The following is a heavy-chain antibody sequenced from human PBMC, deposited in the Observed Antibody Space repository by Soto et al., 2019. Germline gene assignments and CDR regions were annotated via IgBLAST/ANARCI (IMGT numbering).Heavy chain of an antibody. V-gene: IGHV3-23*01. Sequence: EVQLLESGGGLVQPGGSLRLSCAASGFTFNSYAMSWVRQAPGKGLEWVSAISGSGGSTYYADSVKGRFTISRDNSKNTLYLQMNSLRSEDTAVYYCAKDPVYCSGGSCYRKVNWYYFDYWGQGTLVTVSS. CDR3: AKDPVYCSGGSCYRKVNWYYFDY. CDR1: GFTFNSYA. D-gene: IGHD2-15*01. CDR2: ISGSGGST. J-gene: IGHJ4*02.